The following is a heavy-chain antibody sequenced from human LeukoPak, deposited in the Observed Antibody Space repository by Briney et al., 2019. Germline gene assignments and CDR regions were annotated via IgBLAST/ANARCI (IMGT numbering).Heavy chain of an antibody. J-gene: IGHJ4*02. V-gene: IGHV3-33*06. D-gene: IGHD3-10*01. Sequence: GGSLRLSCAASGFTFSSYGMHWVRQAPGKGLEWVAVIWYDGSNKYYADSVKGRFTISRDNSKNTLYPQMNSLRAEDTAVFYCAKDTTTSRRGFDYWGQGILVTVSS. CDR1: GFTFSSYG. CDR2: IWYDGSNK. CDR3: AKDTTTSRRGFDY.